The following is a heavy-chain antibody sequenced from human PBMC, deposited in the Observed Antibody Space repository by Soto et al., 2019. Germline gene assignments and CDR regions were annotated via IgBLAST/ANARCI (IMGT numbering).Heavy chain of an antibody. Sequence: GGSLRLSCAASGFTFSSYAMSWVRQAPGKGLEWVSAISGSGGSTHYADSVKGRFTISRDNSKNTLCLQMNSLRAEDTALYYCAKDRYYGSGSYYPYPNIANWFYPCAQGYPVTVSS. CDR1: GFTFSSYA. CDR2: ISGSGGST. V-gene: IGHV3-23*01. J-gene: IGHJ5*02. D-gene: IGHD3-10*01. CDR3: AKDRYYGSGSYYPYPNIANWFYP.